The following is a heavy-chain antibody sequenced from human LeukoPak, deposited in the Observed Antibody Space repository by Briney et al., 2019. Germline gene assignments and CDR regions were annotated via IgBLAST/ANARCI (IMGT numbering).Heavy chain of an antibody. CDR3: ARDQQQWLTGDFDY. CDR1: VFTFSSDG. Sequence: GGSLRLSCAASVFTFSSDGMHWVRQAPGKGLEWVAVIWYDGSNKYYADSVKGRFTISRDNSKNTLYLQMNSLRAADTAVYYCARDQQQWLTGDFDYWGQGTLVTVSS. J-gene: IGHJ4*02. V-gene: IGHV3-33*01. D-gene: IGHD6-19*01. CDR2: IWYDGSNK.